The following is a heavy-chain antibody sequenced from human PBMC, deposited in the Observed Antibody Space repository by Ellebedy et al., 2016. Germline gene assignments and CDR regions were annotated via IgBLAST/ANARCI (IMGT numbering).Heavy chain of an antibody. CDR3: AADYGDYVIED. CDR1: GYTFTSYD. CDR2: MNPNSGNT. Sequence: ASVKVSCKASGYTFTSYDINWVRQATGQGLEWMGWMNPNSGNTGYAQKFQGRVTMTRNTSINTAYMELTSLRSEDTAVYYCAADYGDYVIEDWGQGTLITVSS. V-gene: IGHV1-8*01. D-gene: IGHD4-17*01. J-gene: IGHJ4*02.